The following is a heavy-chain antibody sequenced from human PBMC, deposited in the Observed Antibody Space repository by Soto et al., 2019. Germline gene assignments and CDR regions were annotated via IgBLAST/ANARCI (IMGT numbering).Heavy chain of an antibody. V-gene: IGHV3-23*01. CDR3: AKTIAVDFDY. CDR1: GFTFNTYA. D-gene: IGHD6-19*01. CDR2: ISGSGDRT. Sequence: EVQLLESGGGLVQPGGSLRRSCAASGFTFNTYAMTWVRQAPGKWLEWVSAISGSGDRTYYADSVKGRFTISRDSSKNTLYLQMSSLRAEDTAVYYCAKTIAVDFDYWGQGTLVTVSS. J-gene: IGHJ4*02.